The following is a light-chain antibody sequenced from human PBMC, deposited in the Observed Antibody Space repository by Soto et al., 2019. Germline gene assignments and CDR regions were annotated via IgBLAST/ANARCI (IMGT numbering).Light chain of an antibody. J-gene: IGKJ1*01. V-gene: IGKV1D-12*01. CDR3: QQAASFPWT. CDR1: QDISTW. CDR2: AAS. Sequence: DLQMTQSPSSVSASVGDRVTITCRASQDISTWLVWYQQKPGKAPKLLAFAASSLQSGVTSRFSGDGSETDFTLTISSLQPEHFATYYCQQAASFPWTFGQGTKVEIK.